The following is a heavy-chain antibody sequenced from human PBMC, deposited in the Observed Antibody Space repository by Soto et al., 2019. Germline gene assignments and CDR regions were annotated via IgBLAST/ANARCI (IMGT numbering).Heavy chain of an antibody. Sequence: GESLKISCKGSGYSFTSYWIGWVRQMPGKGLEWMGIIYPGDSDTRYSPSFQGQVTISADKSISTAYLQWSSLKASDTAMYYCARPLLYCSGGSCYSGWFDPWGQGTLVTVSS. D-gene: IGHD2-15*01. V-gene: IGHV5-51*01. CDR2: IYPGDSDT. CDR3: ARPLLYCSGGSCYSGWFDP. J-gene: IGHJ5*02. CDR1: GYSFTSYW.